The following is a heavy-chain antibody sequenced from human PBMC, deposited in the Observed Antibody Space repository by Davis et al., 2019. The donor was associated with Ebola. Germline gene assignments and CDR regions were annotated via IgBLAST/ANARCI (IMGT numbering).Heavy chain of an antibody. CDR2: INVDGTEK. V-gene: IGHV3-7*01. D-gene: IGHD3-22*01. Sequence: GESLKISCAASGFIFTDYWMNWVRQAPGRGLEWVAYINVDGTEKNYVDSVKGRFTISRDNAKNSLYLQMNSLRAEDTAVYYCAREIRDSSGYLDGIDYWGQGTLVTVSS. CDR1: GFIFTDYW. J-gene: IGHJ4*02. CDR3: AREIRDSSGYLDGIDY.